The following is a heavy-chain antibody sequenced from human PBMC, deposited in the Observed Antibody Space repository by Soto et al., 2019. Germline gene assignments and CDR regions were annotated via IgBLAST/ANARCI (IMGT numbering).Heavy chain of an antibody. CDR3: ARDPVNYDFWSGYPRPSGMDV. J-gene: IGHJ6*02. CDR2: INSDGSST. D-gene: IGHD3-3*01. Sequence: PGGSLRLSCAASGFTFSSYWVHWVRQAPGKGLVWVSRINSDGSSTSYADSVKGRFTISRDNAKNTLYLQMNSLRAEDTAVYYCARDPVNYDFWSGYPRPSGMDVWGQGTTVTVSS. CDR1: GFTFSSYW. V-gene: IGHV3-74*01.